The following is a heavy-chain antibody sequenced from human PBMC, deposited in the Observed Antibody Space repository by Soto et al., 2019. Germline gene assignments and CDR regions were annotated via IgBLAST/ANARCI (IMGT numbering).Heavy chain of an antibody. CDR1: GDTFGRNA. J-gene: IGHJ4*02. V-gene: IGHV1-69*01. CDR2: IIPMFPTT. D-gene: IGHD2-21*01. Sequence: QVQLVQSGAEVKRPGSSVRVSCKASGDTFGRNAIHWVRQAPGQGLEWMGGIIPMFPTTNYAQTFKGRLTIYADESTGTAYMEMPSLTSEDTAVYYCTKDGDSADYGYWGQGTLVTVSS. CDR3: TKDGDSADYGY.